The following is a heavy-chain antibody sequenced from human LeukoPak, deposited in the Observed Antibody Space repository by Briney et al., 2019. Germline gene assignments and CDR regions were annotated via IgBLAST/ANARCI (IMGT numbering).Heavy chain of an antibody. CDR1: GGSFSGYY. D-gene: IGHD6-19*01. CDR3: AKGLIGSGWYGAEYFQH. V-gene: IGHV4-34*01. Sequence: SETLSLTCAVYGGSFSGYYWSWIRQPPGKGLEWIGEINHSGSTNYNPSLKSRVTISVDTSKNQFSLKLSSVTAADTAVYYCAKGLIGSGWYGAEYFQHWGQGTLVTVSS. J-gene: IGHJ1*01. CDR2: INHSGST.